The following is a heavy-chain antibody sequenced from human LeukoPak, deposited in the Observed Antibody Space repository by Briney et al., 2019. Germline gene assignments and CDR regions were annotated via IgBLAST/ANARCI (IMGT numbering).Heavy chain of an antibody. Sequence: PSETLSLTCAVSGGSISSNNWWGWVRQPPGKGLEWIGEIYHSGTTNYNPSLRSRVTISVDKSKNQFFLKLSSVTAADTAVYYCVRGITVIRGVFDYWGQGALVTVSS. CDR3: VRGITVIRGVFDY. J-gene: IGHJ4*02. CDR1: GGSISSNNW. CDR2: IYHSGTT. V-gene: IGHV4-4*02. D-gene: IGHD3-10*01.